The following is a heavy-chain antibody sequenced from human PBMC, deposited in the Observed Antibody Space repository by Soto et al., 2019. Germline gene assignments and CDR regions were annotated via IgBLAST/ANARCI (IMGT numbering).Heavy chain of an antibody. CDR1: GFTVSSNY. CDR2: IYSGGST. Sequence: EVQLVESGGGLVQPGGSLRLSCAASGFTVSSNYMSWVRQAPGKGLEWVSVIYSGGSTYYADSVKGRFTISRDNSKNTLYLQMNSLRAEDTAVYYCAREQTTVTTEGAFDIRGQGTMVTVSS. V-gene: IGHV3-66*01. D-gene: IGHD4-17*01. J-gene: IGHJ3*02. CDR3: AREQTTVTTEGAFDI.